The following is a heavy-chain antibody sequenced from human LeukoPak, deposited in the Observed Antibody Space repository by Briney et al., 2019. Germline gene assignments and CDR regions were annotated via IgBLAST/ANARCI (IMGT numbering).Heavy chain of an antibody. V-gene: IGHV3-30*02. CDR1: GFTFSSYG. Sequence: GGSLRLSCAASGFTFSSYGMHWVRQAPGKGLEWVAFIRYDGSNKYYADSVKGRFTISRDNSRNTLYLQMNSLRAEDTAVYYCAKEIWPTVTTPGWTYFDYWGQGTLVTVSS. J-gene: IGHJ4*02. CDR2: IRYDGSNK. D-gene: IGHD4-17*01. CDR3: AKEIWPTVTTPGWTYFDY.